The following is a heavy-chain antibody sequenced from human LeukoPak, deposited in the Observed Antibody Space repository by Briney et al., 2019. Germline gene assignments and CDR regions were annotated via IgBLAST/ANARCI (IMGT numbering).Heavy chain of an antibody. CDR2: VNSDGSST. Sequence: GGSLRLSCAASGFTFRSYWMHWVRQAPGKGLVWVSRVNSDGSSTDYADSVKGRFTISRDNAKKTLYLQMNSLRAEEAAVYYCARVEDGYNYEDYFDLWGQGTLVTVSS. J-gene: IGHJ4*02. V-gene: IGHV3-74*01. D-gene: IGHD5-24*01. CDR1: GFTFRSYW. CDR3: ARVEDGYNYEDYFDL.